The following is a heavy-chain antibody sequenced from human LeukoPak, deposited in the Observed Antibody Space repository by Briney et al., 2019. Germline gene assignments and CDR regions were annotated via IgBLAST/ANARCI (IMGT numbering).Heavy chain of an antibody. V-gene: IGHV4-30-2*01. CDR3: AREGWELGEV. CDR1: GGSISSGGYY. CDR2: IYHSGST. J-gene: IGHJ4*02. Sequence: SETLSLTCTVSGGSISSGGYYWSWIRQPPGKGLEWIGYIYHSGSTYYNPSLKSRVTISVDRSKNQFSLKLSSVTAADTAVYYCAREGWELGEVWGQGTLVTVSS. D-gene: IGHD1-26*01.